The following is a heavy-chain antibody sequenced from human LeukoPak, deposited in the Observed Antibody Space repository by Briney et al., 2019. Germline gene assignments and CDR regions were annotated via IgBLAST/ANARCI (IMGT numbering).Heavy chain of an antibody. J-gene: IGHJ4*02. CDR2: ISGSGGST. CDR3: AKAQQWLVRYYFDY. V-gene: IGHV3-23*01. D-gene: IGHD6-19*01. CDR1: GFTFSSYA. Sequence: GGSLRLSCAASGFTFSSYAMSWVRQAPGKGLEWVSAISGSGGSTYYAGSVKGRFTISRDNSKNTLYLQMNSLRAEDTAVYYCAKAQQWLVRYYFDYWGQGTLVTVSS.